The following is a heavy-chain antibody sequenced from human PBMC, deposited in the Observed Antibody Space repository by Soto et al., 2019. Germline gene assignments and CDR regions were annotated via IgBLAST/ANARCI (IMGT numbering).Heavy chain of an antibody. CDR1: GFTFSHYA. Sequence: QVQLVESGGGVVQPGRSLRLSCAASGFTFSHYAMHWVRQAPGKGLEWVALMSYDGSNEYYADSVKGRFTISRDNSKNTPYLQMNSLRAEDTAVYYCAKDGCHNFDYWGQGTLVTVSS. V-gene: IGHV3-30*18. CDR2: MSYDGSNE. CDR3: AKDGCHNFDY. J-gene: IGHJ4*02.